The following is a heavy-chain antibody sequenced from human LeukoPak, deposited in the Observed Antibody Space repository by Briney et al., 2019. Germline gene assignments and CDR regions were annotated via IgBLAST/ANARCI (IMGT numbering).Heavy chain of an antibody. D-gene: IGHD5-24*01. Sequence: GGSLRLSCAASGFTFSNYWMIWVRQAPGKGLEWVANIQQDGGQKRYADSVRGRFTVSRDNAQTSLYLHMNSLRAEDTAAYYCARASNPWLQLSWGQGTLVTVSS. V-gene: IGHV3-7*05. J-gene: IGHJ4*02. CDR1: GFTFSNYW. CDR2: IQQDGGQK. CDR3: ARASNPWLQLS.